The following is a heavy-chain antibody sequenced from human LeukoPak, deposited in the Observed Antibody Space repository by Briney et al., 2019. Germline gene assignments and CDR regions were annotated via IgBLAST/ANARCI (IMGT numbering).Heavy chain of an antibody. CDR1: GFTLSSYS. D-gene: IGHD3-10*02. CDR2: ISSTSDTI. Sequence: PGGSLRLSCAASGFTLSSYSMNWVRQAPGKGLEWVSYISSTSDTIYYGDSVRGRFAISRDNAKNSLYLQMNSLRAEDTAVYYCAELGITMIGGVWGKGTTVTISS. CDR3: AELGITMIGGV. V-gene: IGHV3-48*01. J-gene: IGHJ6*04.